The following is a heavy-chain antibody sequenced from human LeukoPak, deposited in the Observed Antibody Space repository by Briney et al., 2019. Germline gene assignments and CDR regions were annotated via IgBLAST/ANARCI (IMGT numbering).Heavy chain of an antibody. J-gene: IGHJ4*02. CDR2: ISPTGSTT. V-gene: IGHV3-74*01. CDR1: GFSFSGHW. Sequence: GGSLRLSCTASGFSFSGHWMRWARQLPGRGLVWVSRISPTGSTTSYADSVKGRFTVSRDNAKNTLYLQVNNLRAEDTAVYYCARGPNSNWSGLDFWGQGTLLTVSS. CDR3: ARGPNSNWSGLDF. D-gene: IGHD6-6*01.